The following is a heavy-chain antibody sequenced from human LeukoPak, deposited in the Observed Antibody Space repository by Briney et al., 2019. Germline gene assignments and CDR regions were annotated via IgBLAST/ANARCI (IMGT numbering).Heavy chain of an antibody. V-gene: IGHV4-59*08. D-gene: IGHD4-23*01. J-gene: IGHJ6*02. CDR2: IYYIGST. Sequence: SETLSLTCTVSGGSISSYYWSWIRQPPGKGLEWIGYIYYIGSTNYNPSLKSRVTISVDTSKNQFSLKLSSVTAADTAVYYCARFTVVSRSGMDVWGQGTTVTVSS. CDR3: ARFTVVSRSGMDV. CDR1: GGSISSYY.